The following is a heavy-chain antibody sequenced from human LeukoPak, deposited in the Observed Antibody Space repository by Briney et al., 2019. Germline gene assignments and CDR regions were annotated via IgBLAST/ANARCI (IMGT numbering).Heavy chain of an antibody. CDR3: AGASHDYGDYSHFDY. Sequence: SETLSLTCTLSGGSISNYYWSWIRQPPGKGLEWIGYLYNTRNTYYNPSLKSRVTISVDTSKNQFSLKVSSVTAADTAVYYCAGASHDYGDYSHFDYWGQGTLVTVSS. J-gene: IGHJ4*02. V-gene: IGHV4-59*01. D-gene: IGHD4-17*01. CDR2: LYNTRNT. CDR1: GGSISNYY.